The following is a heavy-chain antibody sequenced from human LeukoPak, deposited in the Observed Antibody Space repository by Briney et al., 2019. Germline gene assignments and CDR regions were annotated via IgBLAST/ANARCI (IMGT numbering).Heavy chain of an antibody. CDR3: AKDGYGGDSEYYYYYGMDV. V-gene: IGHV3-23*01. CDR1: GFTFSSYA. D-gene: IGHD4-23*01. CDR2: ISRSGGNI. Sequence: GGSLRLSCAASGFTFSSYAMSWVRQAPGKGLEWVSAISRSGGNIKYVDSVKGRFTISRDNSKNTLYLQMNSLSADDTALYYCAKDGYGGDSEYYYYYGMDVWGQGTTVTVSS. J-gene: IGHJ6*02.